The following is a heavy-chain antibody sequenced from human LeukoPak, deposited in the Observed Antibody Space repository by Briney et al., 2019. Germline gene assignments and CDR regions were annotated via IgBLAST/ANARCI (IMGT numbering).Heavy chain of an antibody. V-gene: IGHV3-9*01. D-gene: IGHD5-12*01. CDR1: GFTFDDYA. CDR3: ATNGGGDSGYGNFDY. CDR2: ISWNSDTI. J-gene: IGHJ4*01. Sequence: GGSLRLSCAVSGFTFDDYAMHWVRQVPGKGLEWVSGISWNSDTIGLADSVKGRFTISRDNAKNSRYLQMNSLRTEDTALYYCATNGGGDSGYGNFDYWGQEPWSPSPQ.